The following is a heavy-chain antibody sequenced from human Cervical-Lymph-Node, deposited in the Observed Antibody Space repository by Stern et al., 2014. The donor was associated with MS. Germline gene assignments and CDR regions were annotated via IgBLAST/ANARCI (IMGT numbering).Heavy chain of an antibody. J-gene: IGHJ4*02. CDR3: ATHAPGVVPAALDY. CDR1: GFSLSTSGVG. Sequence: ESGPTLVKPTQTLTLTCTFSGFSLSTSGVGVGWIRQPPGKGLEWLAFIYWDDSKRYSPSLKNRLTITKDASKNQVVLTMNNMDPVDTATFYCATHAPGVVPAALDYWGQGTLVTVS. V-gene: IGHV2-5*02. CDR2: IYWDDSK. D-gene: IGHD2-2*01.